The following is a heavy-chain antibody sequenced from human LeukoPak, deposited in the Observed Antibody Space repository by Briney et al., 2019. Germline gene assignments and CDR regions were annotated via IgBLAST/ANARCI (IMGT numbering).Heavy chain of an antibody. CDR2: ISGSGGST. CDR1: GFTFSSYA. J-gene: IGHJ4*02. D-gene: IGHD3-9*01. Sequence: PGGSLRLSCAASGFTFSSYAMSWVRQAPGKGLEWVSAISGSGGSTYYADSVKGRFTISRDNSKNALYLQMNSLRVEDTAVYYCAKEEGLRYFDWLSEPYARLDYWGQGTLVTVSS. V-gene: IGHV3-23*01. CDR3: AKEEGLRYFDWLSEPYARLDY.